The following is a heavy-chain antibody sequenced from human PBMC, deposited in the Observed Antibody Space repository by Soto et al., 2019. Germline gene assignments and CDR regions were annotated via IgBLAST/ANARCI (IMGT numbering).Heavy chain of an antibody. V-gene: IGHV1-69*08. CDR3: ARDRWSSTTCAGGYWHFEL. CDR2: IIPVLGLP. D-gene: IGHD2-2*01. Sequence: QVQLVQSGAEVKKPGSSVKVSCKASGGTFSSYTISWVRQAPGQGLEWMGRIIPVLGLPNYAQKFQGRVTITAETATSTAYIELRSLRSADKAAYYCARDRWSSTTCAGGYWHFELWGRGTLVTVTS. CDR1: GGTFSSYT. J-gene: IGHJ2*01.